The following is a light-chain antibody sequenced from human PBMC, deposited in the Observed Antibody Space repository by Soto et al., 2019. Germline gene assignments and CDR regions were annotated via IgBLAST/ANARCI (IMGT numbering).Light chain of an antibody. CDR2: EVV. CDR1: KSDIGVYDF. CDR3: SSFRSLSNTTFTVV. J-gene: IGLJ2*01. Sequence: QSALTQPPSASGSPGQSVTISCTGTKSDIGVYDFVSWYQHHPGKAPRLIIYEVVQRPSGVPDRFSGSKSGNTASLTISGLQAEDEADYYCSSFRSLSNTTFTVVFGGGTKVTVL. V-gene: IGLV2-8*01.